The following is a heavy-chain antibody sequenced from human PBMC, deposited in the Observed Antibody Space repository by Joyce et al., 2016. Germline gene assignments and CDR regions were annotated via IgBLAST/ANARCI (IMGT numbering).Heavy chain of an antibody. D-gene: IGHD4-17*01. CDR3: ARGWGSGDYGHNDY. J-gene: IGHJ4*02. CDR2: INHIGST. Sequence: QVRLQQWGAGLLKPSETLSLTCDVYGGSFSGYYWSWIRQPPGKGLEWIAQINHIGSTSYNPSLKSRVVISVDTSKNQFSLRLTFVTAADTAVYYCARGWGSGDYGHNDYWGQGTLVTVSS. V-gene: IGHV4-34*01. CDR1: GGSFSGYY.